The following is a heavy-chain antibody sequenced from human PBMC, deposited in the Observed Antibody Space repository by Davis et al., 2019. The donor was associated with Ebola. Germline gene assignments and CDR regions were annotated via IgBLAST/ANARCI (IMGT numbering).Heavy chain of an antibody. J-gene: IGHJ4*02. CDR1: GFTFSRYT. CDR2: ISSSSSYI. D-gene: IGHD3-22*01. V-gene: IGHV3-21*01. CDR3: AREADYYDSSGYSHYFDY. Sequence: PGGSLRLSCAASGFTFSRYTMNWVRQAPGQGLEWVSSISSSSSYIYYADSVTGRFTISRNNAKNSLYLQMNSLRAEDTDVYYCAREADYYDSSGYSHYFDYWGQGTLVTVSS.